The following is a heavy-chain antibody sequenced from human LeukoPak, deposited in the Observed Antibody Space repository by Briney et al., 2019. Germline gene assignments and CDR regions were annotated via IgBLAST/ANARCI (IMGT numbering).Heavy chain of an antibody. D-gene: IGHD1-14*01. CDR3: ARRPGN. V-gene: IGHV3-53*01. Sequence: GSLRLSCVASGFAVGRNYMSWVRQAPGKGLECVSLIYSGGAIRYADSVKGWFTISRDSSKNTLFLQMNDLTVEDTARYYCARRPGNWGQGILVTVSS. J-gene: IGHJ4*02. CDR2: IYSGGAI. CDR1: GFAVGRNY.